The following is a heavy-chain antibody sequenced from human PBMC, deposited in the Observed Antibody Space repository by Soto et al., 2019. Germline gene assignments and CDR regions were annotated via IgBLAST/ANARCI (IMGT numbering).Heavy chain of an antibody. CDR3: ARCSELYYDSNWFDP. Sequence: PSETLSLTCTVSGGSIRNYYWSWIRQPPGKGPEWIGYIYYSGSTNFYSGSTNYNPSLKSRVTISVDTSKNQFSLKLSSVTAADTAVYYCARCSELYYDSNWFDPWGQGTLVTVS. CDR1: GGSIRNYY. D-gene: IGHD3-22*01. J-gene: IGHJ5*02. CDR2: IYYSGSTNFYSGST. V-gene: IGHV4-59*12.